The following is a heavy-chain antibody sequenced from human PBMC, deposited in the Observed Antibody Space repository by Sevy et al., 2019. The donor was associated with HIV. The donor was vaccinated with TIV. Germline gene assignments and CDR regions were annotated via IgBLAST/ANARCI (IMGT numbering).Heavy chain of an antibody. D-gene: IGHD3-3*01. V-gene: IGHV4-38-2*02. CDR1: GYSISSGYY. CDR2: IYHSGST. J-gene: IGHJ5*02. CDR3: ARDQFTIFGVVIMSWFDP. Sequence: SETLSLTCAVSGYSISSGYYWGWIRQPPGKGLEWIGSIYHSGSTYYNPSLKSRVTISVDTSKNQFSLKLSSVTAADTAVYYCARDQFTIFGVVIMSWFDPWGQGTLVTVSS.